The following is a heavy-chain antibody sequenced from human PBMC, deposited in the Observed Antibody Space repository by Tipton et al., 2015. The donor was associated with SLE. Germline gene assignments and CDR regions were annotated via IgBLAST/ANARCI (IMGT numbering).Heavy chain of an antibody. CDR2: VMPIFGST. J-gene: IGHJ5*02. CDR1: GGTFDNYA. Sequence: QLVQSGAEVKKPGSSVKVSCKASGGTFDNYAVNWVRQAPGQGLEWMGDVMPIFGSTDYAQKFQGRVTITTDESTSTAYMELSSLRSDDAAVYYCARRAPGREGGWFDPWGQGTLVTVSS. V-gene: IGHV1-69*01. CDR3: ARRAPGREGGWFDP. D-gene: IGHD1-26*01.